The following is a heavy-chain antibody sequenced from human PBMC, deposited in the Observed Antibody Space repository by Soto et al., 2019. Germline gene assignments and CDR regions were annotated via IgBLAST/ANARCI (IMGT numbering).Heavy chain of an antibody. CDR2: INHSGST. CDR1: GGSFSGYY. J-gene: IGHJ5*02. Sequence: QVQLQQWGAGLLKPSETLSLTCAVYGGSFSGYYWSWIRQPPGKGLEWIGEINHSGSTNYNPSLKSRVTISVDTAKNQFSLKLSSVTAADTAVYYCARGRLITRVRGRGPNWFDPWGQGTLVTVSS. D-gene: IGHD3-10*01. CDR3: ARGRLITRVRGRGPNWFDP. V-gene: IGHV4-34*01.